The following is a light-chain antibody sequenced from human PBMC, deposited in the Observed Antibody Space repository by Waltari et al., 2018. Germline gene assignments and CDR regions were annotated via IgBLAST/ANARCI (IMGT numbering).Light chain of an antibody. J-gene: IGKJ1*01. CDR1: QSVLCSSNNMNY. Sequence: DIFMTQSPDSLVVSLGERAPLNCKSSQSVLCSSNNMNYLAWYQHIAGQPPKLLIYWASTRESGVPERVSGSGSVTDFTLTISSLQAEDVAVYYCQQYYITLLWTFGQGTNVEIK. CDR2: WAS. V-gene: IGKV4-1*01. CDR3: QQYYITLLWT.